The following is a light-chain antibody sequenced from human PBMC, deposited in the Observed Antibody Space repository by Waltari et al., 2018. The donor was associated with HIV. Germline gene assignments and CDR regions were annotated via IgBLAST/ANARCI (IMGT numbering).Light chain of an antibody. CDR1: SNHVGPYEY. J-gene: IGLJ2*01. V-gene: IGLV2-8*01. CDR3: TSYAGSDNLML. Sequence: QSALTQPPTASGSPGPSVTISCSGTSNHVGPYEYVSLSQPHPDKAPRLIIYEVYKRPSGVPDRFSGSKSGNTASLTVSWLQAEDEADYYCTSYAGSDNLMLFGGGTKVTVL. CDR2: EVY.